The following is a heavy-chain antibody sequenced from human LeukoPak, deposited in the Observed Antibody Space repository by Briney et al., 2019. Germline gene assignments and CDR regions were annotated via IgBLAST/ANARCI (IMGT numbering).Heavy chain of an antibody. Sequence: TSETLSLTCTVSGGSISSFYWSWIRQPPGKGLEWFGNIFYSGSTNYNTSLKNRVTISVDKSKSQFSLKLSSVTAADTAVYYCARETLGLFEYWGQGTLVTVSS. CDR1: GGSISSFY. J-gene: IGHJ4*02. CDR2: IFYSGST. CDR3: ARETLGLFEY. V-gene: IGHV4-4*08.